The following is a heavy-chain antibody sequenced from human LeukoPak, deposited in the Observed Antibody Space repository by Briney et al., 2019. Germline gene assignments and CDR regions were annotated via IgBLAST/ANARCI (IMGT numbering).Heavy chain of an antibody. CDR3: ARWGDIVVVPAAYGAASDI. D-gene: IGHD2-2*01. V-gene: IGHV1-8*01. CDR2: MNPNSGNT. CDR1: GYTFTSYD. J-gene: IGHJ3*02. Sequence: APVKVSCKASGYTFTSYDINWVRQATGQGLEWMGWMNPNSGNTGYAQKFQGRVTMTRNTSISTAYMELSSLRSEDTAVYYCARWGDIVVVPAAYGAASDIWGQGTMVTVSS.